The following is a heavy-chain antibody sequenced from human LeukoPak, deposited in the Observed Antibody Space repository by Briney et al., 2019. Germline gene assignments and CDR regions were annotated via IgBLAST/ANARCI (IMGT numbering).Heavy chain of an antibody. CDR1: GYNFATSW. V-gene: IGHV5-51*01. CDR2: IYPSDSDT. J-gene: IGHJ5*02. CDR3: ARTSTPIDWFDP. Sequence: GESLKISCKSSGYNFATSWIGWVRQMSGKGLEWMGIIYPSDSDTRYSPSFQGQVTISADKSISTAYLQWSSLKASDTAMYYCARTSTPIDWFDPWGQGTLVTVSS. D-gene: IGHD2-15*01.